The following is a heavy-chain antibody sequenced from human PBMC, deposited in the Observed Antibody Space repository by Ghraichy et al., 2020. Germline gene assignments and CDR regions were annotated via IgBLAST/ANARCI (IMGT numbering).Heavy chain of an antibody. J-gene: IGHJ6*03. V-gene: IGHV3-30-3*01. D-gene: IGHD3/OR15-3a*01. CDR1: GFTFSSYA. CDR2: ISYDGSNK. Sequence: GGSLRLSCAASGFTFSSYAMHWVRQAPGKGLEWVAVISYDGSNKYYADSVKGRFTISRDNSKNTLYLQMNSLRAEDTAVYYCARDGLVWDWGYMDVWGKGTTVTVSS. CDR3: ARDGLVWDWGYMDV.